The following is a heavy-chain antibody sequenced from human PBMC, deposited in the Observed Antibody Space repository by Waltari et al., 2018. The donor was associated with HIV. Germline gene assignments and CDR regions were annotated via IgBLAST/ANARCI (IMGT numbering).Heavy chain of an antibody. J-gene: IGHJ4*02. CDR1: GFTFSDAW. Sequence: EVLLVESGGGLGKPGGSLRLSCAASGFTFSDAWMSWVRQAPGKGLEGVGRMKSNTDGGTTDYAAPVKGRFTISRDDSKTTLYLEMNSQKTEDTAVYYCTTVGGGTRDYWGQGTLITVSS. CDR2: MKSNTDGGTT. D-gene: IGHD3-16*01. V-gene: IGHV3-15*01. CDR3: TTVGGGTRDY.